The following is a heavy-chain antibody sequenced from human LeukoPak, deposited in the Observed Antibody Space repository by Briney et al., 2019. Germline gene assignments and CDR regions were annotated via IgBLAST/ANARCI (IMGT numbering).Heavy chain of an antibody. Sequence: GESLKISCQGSGYNFATYWIGWVRQMPGKGLEYMGIIYPGDSDTRYSPSFQGQVTISADISINTAYLQWSSLKASDTAMYYCARRGQYGSGSLIDYWGQGTLVTVS. CDR2: IYPGDSDT. V-gene: IGHV5-51*01. CDR3: ARRGQYGSGSLIDY. D-gene: IGHD3-10*01. J-gene: IGHJ4*02. CDR1: GYNFATYW.